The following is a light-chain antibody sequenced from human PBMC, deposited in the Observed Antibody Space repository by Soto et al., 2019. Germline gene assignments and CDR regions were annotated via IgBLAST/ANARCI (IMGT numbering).Light chain of an antibody. CDR1: QSVSTSN. J-gene: IGKJ1*01. CDR2: DAS. V-gene: IGKV3-20*01. Sequence: EIVLTQSPGTLSLSPGERATLSCRASQSVSTSNLAWYQQKPGQAPRLLIYDASSRATGIPDRFSGSGSATHFTLTISRLEPEDFAVYYSHHYTTWPTFGQGTKVEVK. CDR3: HHYTTWPT.